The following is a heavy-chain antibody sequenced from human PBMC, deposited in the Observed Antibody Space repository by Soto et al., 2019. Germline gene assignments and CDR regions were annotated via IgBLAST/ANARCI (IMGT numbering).Heavy chain of an antibody. Sequence: ASVKVSCKASGYTFTNYYMHWVRQAPGQGLEWMGIINPSGGSTSYAQKFQGRVTMTGDTSTSTFYMELSSLEFEDTALYYCARDSFATYYYYGMDVWGQGTTVTSP. D-gene: IGHD3-3*01. CDR1: GYTFTNYY. CDR3: ARDSFATYYYYGMDV. J-gene: IGHJ6*02. CDR2: INPSGGST. V-gene: IGHV1-46*01.